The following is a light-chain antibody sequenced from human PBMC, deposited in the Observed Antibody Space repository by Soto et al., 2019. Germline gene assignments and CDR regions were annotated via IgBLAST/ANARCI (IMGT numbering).Light chain of an antibody. J-gene: IGKJ1*01. CDR3: QQYKDNWT. CDR1: QSISSW. Sequence: DIQMTQSPSTLSASVGDRVTITCRASQSISSWLAWYQQKPGTAPKLLIYKASTLQTGVPSRFSGSGSGTEFTLTISSLQPDDFATYYCQQYKDNWTFGHGTKADIK. V-gene: IGKV1-5*03. CDR2: KAS.